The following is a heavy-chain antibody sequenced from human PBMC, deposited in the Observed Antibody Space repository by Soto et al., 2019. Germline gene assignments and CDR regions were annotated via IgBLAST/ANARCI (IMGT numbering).Heavy chain of an antibody. CDR1: GFTFSSYA. Sequence: SLRLSCAASGFTFSSYAMHWVRQAPGKGLEWVAVISYDGSNKYYADSVKGRFTISRDNSKNTLYLQMNSLRAEDTAVYYCARDSKRRDVLRFLEWLSYYYYYGMDVWGQGTTVTVSS. D-gene: IGHD3-3*01. V-gene: IGHV3-30-3*01. CDR3: ARDSKRRDVLRFLEWLSYYYYYGMDV. CDR2: ISYDGSNK. J-gene: IGHJ6*02.